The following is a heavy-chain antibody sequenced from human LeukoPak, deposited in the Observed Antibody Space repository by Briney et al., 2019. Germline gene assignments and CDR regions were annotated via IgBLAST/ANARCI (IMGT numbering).Heavy chain of an antibody. CDR1: GFTFSSYS. D-gene: IGHD1-14*01. CDR3: ARDEMMPGTFDI. Sequence: VGSLRLSCAASGFTFSSYSMNWVRQAPGKGLEGVSSISSSSYIYYADSVKGRFTISRDNAKNSLYLQMNSLRAEDTAVYYCARDEMMPGTFDIWGQGTMVTVSS. CDR2: ISSSSYI. J-gene: IGHJ3*02. V-gene: IGHV3-21*01.